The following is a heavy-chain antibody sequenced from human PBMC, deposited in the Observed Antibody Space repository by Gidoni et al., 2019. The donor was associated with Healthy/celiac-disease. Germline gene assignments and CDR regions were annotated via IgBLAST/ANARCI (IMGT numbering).Heavy chain of an antibody. D-gene: IGHD1-26*01. V-gene: IGHV1-69*01. CDR3: ARPTPLGAILY. CDR1: GGTFSSYA. Sequence: QVQLVQSGAEVKKPGSSVKVSFKAPGGTFSSYAISSVRQAPGQGLEWMGGIIPIFGTANYAQKFQGRVTITADESTSTAYMELSSLRSEDTAVYYCARPTPLGAILYWGQGTLVTVSS. J-gene: IGHJ4*02. CDR2: IIPIFGTA.